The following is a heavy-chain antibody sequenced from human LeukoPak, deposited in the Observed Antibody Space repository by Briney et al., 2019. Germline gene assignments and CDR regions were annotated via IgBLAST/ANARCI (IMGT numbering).Heavy chain of an antibody. CDR2: IVGSGGST. CDR3: AKGTLWSGYYYFDY. CDR1: GFTFNSYA. V-gene: IGHV3-23*01. Sequence: GGFLRTSCAASGFTFNSYAMSCVRQAPRKRLELVSGIVGSGGSTYPAHSVKGRFTISRDNSKNTLYLQMNSLRAEDTAVYYCAKGTLWSGYYYFDYWGQGTLVSVSS. J-gene: IGHJ4*02. D-gene: IGHD3-3*01.